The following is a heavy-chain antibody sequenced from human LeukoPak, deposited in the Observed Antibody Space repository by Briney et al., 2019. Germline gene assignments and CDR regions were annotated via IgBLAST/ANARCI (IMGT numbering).Heavy chain of an antibody. V-gene: IGHV3-30*18. J-gene: IGHJ5*02. CDR2: ISYDGSNK. CDR1: GFTFSSYG. CDR3: AKSGAAGTSWFDP. Sequence: GGSLRLSCAASGFTFSSYGMHWVRQAPGKGLEWVAVISYDGSNKYYADSVKGRFTISRDNSKNTLYLQMNSLRAEDTAVYYCAKSGAAGTSWFDPWGQGTLVTVSS. D-gene: IGHD6-13*01.